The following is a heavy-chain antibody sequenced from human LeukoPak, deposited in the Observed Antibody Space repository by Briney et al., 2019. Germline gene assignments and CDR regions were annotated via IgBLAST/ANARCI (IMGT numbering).Heavy chain of an antibody. CDR3: ASRAYSSSWSRVWWFDP. D-gene: IGHD6-13*01. V-gene: IGHV4-34*01. CDR2: INHSGST. Sequence: AETLSLTHAVYGLSFSGYYWSWLRQPPRKGREWVGEINHSGSTNYNPYLKSRVTISVDTSKTQFSLKLSSVTAADTAVYYCASRAYSSSWSRVWWFDPWGQGTLVTVSS. J-gene: IGHJ5*02. CDR1: GLSFSGYY.